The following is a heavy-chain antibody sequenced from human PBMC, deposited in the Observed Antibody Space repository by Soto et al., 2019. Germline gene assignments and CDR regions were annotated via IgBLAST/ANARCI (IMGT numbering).Heavy chain of an antibody. CDR1: GGTFSSYA. D-gene: IGHD2-21*02. V-gene: IGHV1-69*13. J-gene: IGHJ4*02. CDR3: ARGARGDSPWYFDY. CDR2: IIPIFGTA. Sequence: GASVKVSCKASGGTFSSYAISWVRQAPGQGLEWMGGIIPIFGTANYAQKFQGRVTITADESTSTAYMELSSLRSEDTAVYYCARGARGDSPWYFDYWGQGTLVTVSS.